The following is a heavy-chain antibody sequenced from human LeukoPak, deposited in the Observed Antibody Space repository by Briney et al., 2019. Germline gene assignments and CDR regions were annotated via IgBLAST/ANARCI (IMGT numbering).Heavy chain of an antibody. CDR3: ASPPADYYDSRDYFDY. CDR2: IIPILGIA. V-gene: IGHV1-69*04. D-gene: IGHD3-22*01. Sequence: SVKVSCKASGGTFSSYVISWVRQAPGHGLEWMGRIIPILGIANYAQKFQGRVTITADKSTSTAYMELSSLRSEDTAVYYCASPPADYYDSRDYFDYWGQGTLVTVSS. J-gene: IGHJ4*02. CDR1: GGTFSSYV.